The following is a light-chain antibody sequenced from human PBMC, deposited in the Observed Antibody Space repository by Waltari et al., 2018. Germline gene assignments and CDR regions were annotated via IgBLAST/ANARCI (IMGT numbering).Light chain of an antibody. J-gene: IGLJ2*01. V-gene: IGLV3-1*01. CDR2: QDS. Sequence: SYELTQPPSVSVSPGQTASITCSGDKLGDKYACWYQQRPGQSPVLVIYQDSKRPSGIPYRFSSSNSGNTATLTISGTQAMDEADYYCQAWDSSVVFGGGTKLTVL. CDR1: KLGDKY. CDR3: QAWDSSVV.